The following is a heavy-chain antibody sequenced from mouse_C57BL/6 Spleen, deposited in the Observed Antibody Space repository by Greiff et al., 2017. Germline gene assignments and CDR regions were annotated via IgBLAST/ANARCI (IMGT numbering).Heavy chain of an antibody. Sequence: VQLQQSGPVLVKPGASVKMSCKASGYTFTDYYMNWVKQSHGKSLEWIGVINPYNGGTSYNQKFKGKATLTVDKSSSTAYMELNSLTSEDSAVYYCAREDYDYFDYWGQGTTLTVSS. CDR2: INPYNGGT. V-gene: IGHV1-19*01. D-gene: IGHD1-1*02. J-gene: IGHJ2*01. CDR1: GYTFTDYY. CDR3: AREDYDYFDY.